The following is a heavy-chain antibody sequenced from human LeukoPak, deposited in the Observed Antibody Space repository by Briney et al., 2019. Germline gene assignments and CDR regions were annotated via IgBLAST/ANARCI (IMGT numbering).Heavy chain of an antibody. CDR2: IRSKADTYTT. D-gene: IGHD6-19*01. CDR3: TRGYSSGWPFDF. Sequence: PGGSLKLSCAASGFTFSASAVHWVRRASGKGLEWVGRIRSKADTYTTSYAASVKGRFTISRDDSKNTAFLQLNSLKTEDTAVYYCTRGYSSGWPFDFWGQGTLVTVSS. CDR1: GFTFSASA. V-gene: IGHV3-73*01. J-gene: IGHJ4*02.